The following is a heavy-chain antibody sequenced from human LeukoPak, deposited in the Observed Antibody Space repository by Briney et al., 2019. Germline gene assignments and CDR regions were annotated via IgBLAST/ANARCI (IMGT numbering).Heavy chain of an antibody. V-gene: IGHV3-21*01. D-gene: IGHD5-18*01. CDR1: GFTFSSYS. CDR3: AREENAAMGYSIDY. J-gene: IGHJ4*02. CDR2: ISSSSSYI. Sequence: GSLILSCAASGFTFSSYSMNWVRQAPGKGLGWGSSISSSSSYIYYADSVKGRFTISRDNAKNSLYLQMNSLRAEDTAVYYCAREENAAMGYSIDYWGQGTLVTVSS.